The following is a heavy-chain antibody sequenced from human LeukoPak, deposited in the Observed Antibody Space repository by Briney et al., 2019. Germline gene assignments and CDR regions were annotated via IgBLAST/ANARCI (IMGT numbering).Heavy chain of an antibody. CDR1: GYTVTSYY. J-gene: IGHJ4*02. Sequence: ASVKVSCKASGYTVTSYYMHWVRQAPGQGLEWMGILNPSGGSSSYAQKFQGRVTMTTDTSTSTAYMELKSLRSDDTAVYYCARVMYGDYGYFDYWGQGTLVTVSS. V-gene: IGHV1-46*01. CDR3: ARVMYGDYGYFDY. CDR2: LNPSGGSS. D-gene: IGHD2-21*01.